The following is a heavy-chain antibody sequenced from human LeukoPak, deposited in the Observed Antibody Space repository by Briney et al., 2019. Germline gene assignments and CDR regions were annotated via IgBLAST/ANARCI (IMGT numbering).Heavy chain of an antibody. V-gene: IGHV3-74*01. J-gene: IGHJ4*02. Sequence: GGSLRLSCAASGFTFSSYWMHWVRQAPGKGLVWVSRINSDGSSTSYADSVKGRFTISRDNAKSTLYLQMNSLRAEDTAVYYCAAARPRGDFWSGYYFGLLDYWGQGTLVTVSS. CDR3: AAARPRGDFWSGYYFGLLDY. CDR1: GFTFSSYW. D-gene: IGHD3-3*01. CDR2: INSDGSST.